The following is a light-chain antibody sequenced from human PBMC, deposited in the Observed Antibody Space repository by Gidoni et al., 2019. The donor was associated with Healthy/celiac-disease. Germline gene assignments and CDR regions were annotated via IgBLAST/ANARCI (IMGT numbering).Light chain of an antibody. CDR1: SSDVGGYNY. Sequence: SVLTQPPAASGSPGQSVTLSCTCTSSDVGGYNYVSWYQQHPGKAPKLMIYQVSKRPSGVPDRFSGSKSGNTASLTVSGLQAEDEADYYCSSYAGSNNFRYVFGTGTKVTVL. V-gene: IGLV2-8*01. CDR3: SSYAGSNNFRYV. CDR2: QVS. J-gene: IGLJ1*01.